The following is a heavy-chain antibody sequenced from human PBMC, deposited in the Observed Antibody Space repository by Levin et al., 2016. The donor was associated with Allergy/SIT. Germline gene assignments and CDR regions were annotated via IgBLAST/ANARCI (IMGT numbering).Heavy chain of an antibody. D-gene: IGHD6-13*01. CDR3: ARGLYVAAAGTPGGYYFDY. CDR1: VGAISSSSYY. Sequence: SETLSLTCSFSVGAISSSSYYWAWIRQPPGARLEWVGSIVYGGNTYYNPSLRSRVTISVDTSKNQFSLKLSSVTAADTAVYYCARGLYVAAAGTPGGYYFDYWGQGTLVTVSS. J-gene: IGHJ4*02. V-gene: IGHV4-39*07. CDR2: IVYGGNT.